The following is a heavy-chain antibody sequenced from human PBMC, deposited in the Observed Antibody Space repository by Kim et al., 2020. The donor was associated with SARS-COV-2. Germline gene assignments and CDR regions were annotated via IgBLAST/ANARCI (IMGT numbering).Heavy chain of an antibody. CDR3: AKGVGSFLSSPLDH. CDR2: INSGDGANT. Sequence: GGSLRLSCAASGFSFSNSAMTWVRQAPGKALEWVSVINSGDGANTYYADSVKGRFTISRDNSMNTLYLQMNSLRAEDTAVFYCAKGVGSFLSSPLDHWGQGTLVTVSS. V-gene: IGHV3-23*03. CDR1: GFSFSNSA. J-gene: IGHJ4*02. D-gene: IGHD6-13*01.